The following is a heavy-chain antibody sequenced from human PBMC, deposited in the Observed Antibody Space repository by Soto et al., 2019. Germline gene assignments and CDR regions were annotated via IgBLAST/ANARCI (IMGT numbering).Heavy chain of an antibody. V-gene: IGHV1-18*01. CDR1: GVTFNSRS. Sequence: KACGVTFNSRSSCWVRHAPGQGLEWMGWISAYNGNTNYAQKLQGRVTMTTDTSTSTAYMELRSLRSDDTALYYCARESVAGTPAFDYCGQAPPITVSS. J-gene: IGHJ4*02. D-gene: IGHD6-19*01. CDR3: ARESVAGTPAFDY. CDR2: ISAYNGNT.